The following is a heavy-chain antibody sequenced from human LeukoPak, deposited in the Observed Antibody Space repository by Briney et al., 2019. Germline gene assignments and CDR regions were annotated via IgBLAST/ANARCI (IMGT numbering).Heavy chain of an antibody. Sequence: PSQTLSLTCTVSGGSISSGSYYWSWIRQPAGKGLEWIGRIYTSGSTNYNPSLKSRVTISVDTSKNQFSLKLSSVTAADTAVYYCARGYYYDSSGCDYWGQGTLVTVSS. CDR1: GGSISSGSYY. CDR3: ARGYYYDSSGCDY. CDR2: IYTSGST. V-gene: IGHV4-61*02. J-gene: IGHJ4*02. D-gene: IGHD3-22*01.